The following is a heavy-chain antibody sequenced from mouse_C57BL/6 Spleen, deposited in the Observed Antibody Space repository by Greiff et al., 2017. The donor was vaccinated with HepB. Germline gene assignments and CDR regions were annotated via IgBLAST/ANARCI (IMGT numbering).Heavy chain of an antibody. CDR2: INYDGSST. D-gene: IGHD1-1*01. V-gene: IGHV5-16*01. J-gene: IGHJ2*01. CDR3: ARGGYYYGLDY. CDR1: GFTFSDYY. Sequence: EVMLVESEGGLVQPGSSMKLSCTASGFTFSDYYMAWVRQVPEKGLEWVANINYDGSSTYYLDSLKSRFIISRDNAKNILYLQMSSLKSEDTATYYCARGGYYYGLDYWGQGTTLTVSS.